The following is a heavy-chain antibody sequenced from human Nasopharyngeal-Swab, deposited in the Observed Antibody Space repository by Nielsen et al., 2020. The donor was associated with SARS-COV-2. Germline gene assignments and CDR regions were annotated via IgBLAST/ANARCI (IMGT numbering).Heavy chain of an antibody. D-gene: IGHD5-18*01. CDR1: GFTFSNYA. Sequence: GESLKISCAASGFTFSNYAIHWVRQAPGKGLEWVGVISYDGSNKDYADSVKGRFTVSRDNSKDMLYLQMNSLRTEDTAVYYCARTQAGYSYVVYYYGMDVWGQGTTVTVSS. CDR2: ISYDGSNK. J-gene: IGHJ6*02. CDR3: ARTQAGYSYVVYYYGMDV. V-gene: IGHV3-30*04.